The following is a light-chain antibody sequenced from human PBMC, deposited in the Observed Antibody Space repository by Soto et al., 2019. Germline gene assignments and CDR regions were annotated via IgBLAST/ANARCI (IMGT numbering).Light chain of an antibody. CDR1: RSNIGINA. J-gene: IGLJ2*01. CDR2: ANN. Sequence: QSALTQPPSVSGTPGQRVSISCSGSRSNIGINAVDWCHQLPGTAPKVLIYANNQRPSGVPDRFSGSKSGTSASLAINGLQSDDEAHYYCAAWDDSLNGLVFGGGTKVTVL. CDR3: AAWDDSLNGLV. V-gene: IGLV1-44*01.